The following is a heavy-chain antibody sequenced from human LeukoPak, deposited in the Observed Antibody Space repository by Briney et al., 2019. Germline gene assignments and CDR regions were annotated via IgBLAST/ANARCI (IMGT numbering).Heavy chain of an antibody. J-gene: IGHJ4*02. CDR2: ISSSSSYI. V-gene: IGHV3-21*01. Sequence: GRSLRLSCAASGFTFSSYTMNWVRQAPGKGLEWVSSISSSSSYIYYADSVKGRFTISRDNAKNSLYLQMNSLRAEDTAVYYCAREAYYYDSSGYYFDYWGQGTLVTVSS. CDR3: AREAYYYDSSGYYFDY. D-gene: IGHD3-22*01. CDR1: GFTFSSYT.